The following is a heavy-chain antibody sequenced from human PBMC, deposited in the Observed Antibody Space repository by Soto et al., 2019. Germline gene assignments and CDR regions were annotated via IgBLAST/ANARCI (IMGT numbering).Heavy chain of an antibody. D-gene: IGHD1-1*01. V-gene: IGHV4-34*01. Sequence: SRTLSLTCAVYGGSFSGYYWSWIRQPPGKGLEWIGEINHSGSTNYNPSLKSRVTISVDTSKNQFSLKLSSVTAADMAVYYCARDGTSGTDWFDPRGQGTLVTVSS. CDR2: INHSGST. CDR3: ARDGTSGTDWFDP. J-gene: IGHJ5*02. CDR1: GGSFSGYY.